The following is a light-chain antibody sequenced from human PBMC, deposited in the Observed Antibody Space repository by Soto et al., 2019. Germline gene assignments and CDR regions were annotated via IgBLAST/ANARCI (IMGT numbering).Light chain of an antibody. CDR2: GAS. CDR1: QSVSSSY. V-gene: IGKV3-20*01. J-gene: IGKJ3*01. Sequence: EIVLTQYPGTMFLSPGERATLSCRASQSVSSSYLAWYQQKPGQAPRLLIYGASSRATGIPDRFSGSGSGTDFTLTISRLEPEDFAVYYCQQYGSSLFTFGPGTKVDIK. CDR3: QQYGSSLFT.